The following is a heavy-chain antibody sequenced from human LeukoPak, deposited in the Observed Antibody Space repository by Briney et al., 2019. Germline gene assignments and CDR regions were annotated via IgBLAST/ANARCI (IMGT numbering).Heavy chain of an antibody. CDR2: IYYSGST. CDR1: GGSISSYY. CDR3: ARHPRYDFWSGYLRGGAFDI. V-gene: IGHV4-59*08. J-gene: IGHJ3*02. D-gene: IGHD3-3*01. Sequence: SETLSLTCTVSGGSISSYYWSWIRQPPGKGLEWIGYIYYSGSTNYNPSLKSRVTISVDTSKNQFSLKLSSVTAADTAVYYCARHPRYDFWSGYLRGGAFDIWGQGTMVTVSS.